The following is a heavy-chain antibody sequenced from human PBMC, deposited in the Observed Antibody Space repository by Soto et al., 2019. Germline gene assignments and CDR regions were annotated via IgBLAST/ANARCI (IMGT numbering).Heavy chain of an antibody. J-gene: IGHJ4*02. Sequence: PSETLSLTCAVSGGSISSGGYSWSWIRQPPGKGLNYIGYIYHSGSTYYNPSLKSRVTISVDRSKNQFSLKLSSVTAADTAVYYCARVDHDYGDYLDYWGQGTLVTVSS. D-gene: IGHD4-17*01. CDR2: IYHSGST. CDR3: ARVDHDYGDYLDY. CDR1: GGSISSGGYS. V-gene: IGHV4-30-2*01.